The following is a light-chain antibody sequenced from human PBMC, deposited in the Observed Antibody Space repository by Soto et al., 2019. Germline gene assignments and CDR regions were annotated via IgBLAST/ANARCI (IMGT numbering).Light chain of an antibody. V-gene: IGLV2-8*01. J-gene: IGLJ2*01. CDR1: SSDVGGYNY. CDR3: SSYVASNSLV. CDR2: EVS. Sequence: QSALTQPPSASGSPGQSVTISCTGTSSDVGGYNYVSWYQQHPGKAPKLMIYEVSKRPSGVPDRFSGSKSGNTASLTVSGLQAEDEADYYCSSYVASNSLVFGGGTKLTVL.